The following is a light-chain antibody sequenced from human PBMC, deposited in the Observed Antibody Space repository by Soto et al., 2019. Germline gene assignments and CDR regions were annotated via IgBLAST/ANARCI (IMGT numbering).Light chain of an antibody. CDR2: GTS. CDR1: QSVDSRY. J-gene: IGKJ2*01. Sequence: ETVVTQSPGTLSLSPGEGATLSCRASQSVDSRYLAWYQQKPGQAPRLLIHGTSNRASRIPDRFSGSGSGTDFTLTISRLEPEDFAVYYCQQYGTAPYTFGQGTTLEFK. CDR3: QQYGTAPYT. V-gene: IGKV3-20*01.